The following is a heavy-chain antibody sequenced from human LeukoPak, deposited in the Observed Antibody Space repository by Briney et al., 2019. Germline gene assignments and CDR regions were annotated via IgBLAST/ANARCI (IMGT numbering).Heavy chain of an antibody. CDR2: ISGSGGST. CDR1: GFTLNNYD. Sequence: GGSLRLSCAASGFTLNNYDMNWVRQTPGKGLEWVSAISGSGGSTYYADSVKGRFTISRDNSKNTLFLQMNSLRAEDTAPYYCAKSVAIYFYYGLDVWGQGTTVTVSS. D-gene: IGHD3-3*01. CDR3: AKSVAIYFYYGLDV. V-gene: IGHV3-23*01. J-gene: IGHJ6*02.